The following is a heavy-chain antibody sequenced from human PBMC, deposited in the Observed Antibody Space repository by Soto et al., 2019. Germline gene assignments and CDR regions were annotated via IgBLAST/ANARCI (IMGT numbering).Heavy chain of an antibody. Sequence: ASVKVSCTASGYTFTSYYMHWVRQAPGQGLEWMGIINPRGGSTSYAQKFQGRVTMTRDTSTSPVYMELSSLRSEDTAVYYCARDDRGIAAPQDYWGQGTLVTVSS. V-gene: IGHV1-46*01. D-gene: IGHD6-6*01. J-gene: IGHJ4*02. CDR3: ARDDRGIAAPQDY. CDR1: GYTFTSYY. CDR2: INPRGGST.